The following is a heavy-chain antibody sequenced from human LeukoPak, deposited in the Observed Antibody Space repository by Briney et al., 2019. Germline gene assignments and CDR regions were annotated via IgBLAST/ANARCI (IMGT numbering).Heavy chain of an antibody. CDR2: IYYSGST. CDR1: GGSISSYY. J-gene: IGHJ3*02. D-gene: IGHD4-17*01. CDR3: ARGRRKGIRLTTVTTGAAFDI. Sequence: SETLSLTCTVSGGSISSYYWSWIRQPPGKGLEWIGYIYYSGSTNYNPSLKSRVTISVDTSKNQFSLKLSSVTAADTAVYYCARGRRKGIRLTTVTTGAAFDIWGQGTMVTVSS. V-gene: IGHV4-59*12.